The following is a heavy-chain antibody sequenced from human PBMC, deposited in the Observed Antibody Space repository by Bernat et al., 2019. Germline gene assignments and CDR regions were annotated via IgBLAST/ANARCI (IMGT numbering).Heavy chain of an antibody. J-gene: IGHJ4*02. Sequence: VQLVESGGGLVQPGRSLRLSCAASGFTFSSYAMHWVRQAPGKGLEWVAVISYDGSNKYYADSVKGRFTISRDNSKNTLYLQMNSLRAEDTAVYYCARDRFPLLYLYYFDYWGQGTLVTVSS. CDR2: ISYDGSNK. D-gene: IGHD2-2*02. CDR1: GFTFSSYA. CDR3: ARDRFPLLYLYYFDY. V-gene: IGHV3-30-3*01.